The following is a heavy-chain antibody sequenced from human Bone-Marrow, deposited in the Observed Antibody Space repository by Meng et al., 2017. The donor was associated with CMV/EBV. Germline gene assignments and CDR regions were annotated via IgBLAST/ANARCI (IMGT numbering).Heavy chain of an antibody. D-gene: IGHD7-27*01. CDR3: ARERYSFSPTGGFDY. CDR1: GYTFTSYY. J-gene: IGHJ4*02. V-gene: IGHV1-2*02. CDR2: INPNSGGT. Sequence: ASVQVSCKASGYTFTSYYMHWVRPAPGQGLAWMGWINPNSGGTNYAQKFQGRVTMTRDTSISTAYMELSRLRSDDTAVYYCARERYSFSPTGGFDYWGQGTLVTVSS.